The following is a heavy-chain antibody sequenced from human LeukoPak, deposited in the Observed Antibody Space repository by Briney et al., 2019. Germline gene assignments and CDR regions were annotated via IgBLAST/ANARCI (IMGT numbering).Heavy chain of an antibody. Sequence: GGSLRLSCAASGFTFSSYAMSWVRQAPGKGLEWVSAIGGSGGSTHYADSVKGRFTISRDNSKNTLYLQMNSLRAEDTAVYYCAKYDYYGSGSYDYWGQGTLVTVSS. CDR2: IGGSGGST. CDR1: GFTFSSYA. V-gene: IGHV3-23*01. D-gene: IGHD3-10*01. J-gene: IGHJ4*02. CDR3: AKYDYYGSGSYDY.